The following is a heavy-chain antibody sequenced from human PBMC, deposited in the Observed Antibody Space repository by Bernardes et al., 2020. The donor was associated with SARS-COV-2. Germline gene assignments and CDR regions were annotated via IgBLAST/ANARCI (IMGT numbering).Heavy chain of an antibody. Sequence: SVKVSCRASGYTFTDYYMHWVRLAPGQGLEWMGWINPRSGCTNYAQKFQGWVTMTSDTSISTAHMELNRVTSNDTAVYYCAIGQIGTGEWHLDLWGRGTLVTVSS. CDR1: GYTFTDYY. V-gene: IGHV1-2*04. J-gene: IGHJ2*01. D-gene: IGHD7-27*01. CDR2: INPRSGCT. CDR3: AIGQIGTGEWHLDL.